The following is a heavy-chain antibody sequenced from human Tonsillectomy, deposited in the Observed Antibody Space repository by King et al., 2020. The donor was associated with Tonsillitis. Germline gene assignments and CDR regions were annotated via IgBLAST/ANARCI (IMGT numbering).Heavy chain of an antibody. CDR1: GYTFTGYY. V-gene: IGHV1-2*02. CDR3: AGEPYYFYDSSGDYEGSYFDY. CDR2: INPNSGGP. Sequence: VQLVESGAEVKKPGASVKVSCKASGYTFTGYYMHWVRQAPGQGLEWMGWINPNSGGPNYAQNFQGRVTMTRDTSISTAYMELSRLRSDGTAVYYCAGEPYYFYDSSGDYEGSYFDYWGQGTLVIVSS. J-gene: IGHJ4*02. D-gene: IGHD3-22*01.